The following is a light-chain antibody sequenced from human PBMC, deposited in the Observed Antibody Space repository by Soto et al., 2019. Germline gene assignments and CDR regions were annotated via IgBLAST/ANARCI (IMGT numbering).Light chain of an antibody. V-gene: IGKV1-5*03. CDR1: QTISNY. CDR3: QHRT. Sequence: DLQMTQSPSTLSASVGDRVTITCRASQTISNYLAWYQQKPGKAPNLLIYKASTLQSGVPSRFSGSGSGTEFTLTISSLQPDDFATYYCQHRTFGQGTKLEIK. J-gene: IGKJ2*01. CDR2: KAS.